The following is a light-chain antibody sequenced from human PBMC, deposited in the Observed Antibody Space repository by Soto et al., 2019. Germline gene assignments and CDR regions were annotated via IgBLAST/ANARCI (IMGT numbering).Light chain of an antibody. J-gene: IGKJ5*01. V-gene: IGKV1D-16*01. CDR3: QQYYSFPIT. CDR1: QSISRS. Sequence: DIEMTQSPFSLSASVGDRVSITCRASQSISRSVAWYQQKPEKAPKSLIYGVSSLHSGVPSRFSGSGSGTDFTLTISNLQPEDFATYYCQQYYSFPITFGQGTRLEIK. CDR2: GVS.